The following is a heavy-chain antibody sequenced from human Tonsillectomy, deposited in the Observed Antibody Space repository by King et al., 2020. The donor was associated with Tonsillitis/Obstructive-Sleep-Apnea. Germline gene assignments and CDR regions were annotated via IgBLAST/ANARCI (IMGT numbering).Heavy chain of an antibody. V-gene: IGHV4-39*01. J-gene: IGHJ4*02. CDR2: IYYSGST. CDR3: ASHVRSCSGGSCFMTGFDY. D-gene: IGHD2-15*01. CDR1: GGSISSSSYY. Sequence: QLQESGPGLVKPSETLSLTCTVSGGSISSSSYYWGWIRQPPGKGLEWIGSIYYSGSTYYNPSLKSRVTISVDTSKNQFSLKLSSVTAADTAVYYCASHVRSCSGGSCFMTGFDYWGQGTLVTVSS.